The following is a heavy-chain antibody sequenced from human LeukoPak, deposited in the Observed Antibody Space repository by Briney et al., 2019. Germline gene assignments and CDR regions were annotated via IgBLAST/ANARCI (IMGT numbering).Heavy chain of an antibody. CDR1: GFTFYNYA. V-gene: IGHV3-23*01. CDR3: AKLPSYDDYGVYWYFDL. D-gene: IGHD4-17*01. J-gene: IGHJ2*01. CDR2: ISGSVGST. Sequence: GGSLRLSCAASGFTFYNYAMSWVRQAPGKGLEWVSVISGSVGSTYYADSVKGRFTISRDNSKNTLYLQMNSLRAEDTAVYYCAKLPSYDDYGVYWYFDLWGRGTLVTVSS.